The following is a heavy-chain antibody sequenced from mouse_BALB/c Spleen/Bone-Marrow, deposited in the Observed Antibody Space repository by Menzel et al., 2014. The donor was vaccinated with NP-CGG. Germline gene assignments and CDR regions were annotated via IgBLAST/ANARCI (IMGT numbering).Heavy chain of an antibody. Sequence: EVMLVESGGGLVQPGGSLKLSCAASGFDFSRYWMSWVRQAPGKGLEWIGEINPDSRTIYYSPSLKDKFIISRDNAKNTLFLRMNKVRAEDTALYYCARPDYYGYLNYWGQGTTLTVSS. CDR2: INPDSRTI. CDR1: GFDFSRYW. J-gene: IGHJ2*01. CDR3: ARPDYYGYLNY. V-gene: IGHV4-1*02. D-gene: IGHD1-1*01.